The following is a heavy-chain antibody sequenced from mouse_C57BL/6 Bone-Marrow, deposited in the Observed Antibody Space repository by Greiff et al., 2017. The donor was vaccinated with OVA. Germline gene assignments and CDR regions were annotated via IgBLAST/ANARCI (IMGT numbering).Heavy chain of an antibody. V-gene: IGHV3-5*01. D-gene: IGHD3-2*02. Sequence: EVKLMESGPGLVKPSQTVFLTCTVTGISITTGNYRWSWIRQFPGNKLEWIGYIYYSGTITYNPSLTSRTTITRDTPKNQFFLEMNSLTAEDTATYYCAREGTAQALDYWGQGTTLTVSS. CDR3: AREGTAQALDY. J-gene: IGHJ2*01. CDR1: GISITTGNYR. CDR2: IYYSGTI.